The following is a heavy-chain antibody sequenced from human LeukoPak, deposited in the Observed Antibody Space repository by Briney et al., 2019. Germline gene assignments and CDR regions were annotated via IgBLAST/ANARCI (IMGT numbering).Heavy chain of an antibody. Sequence: SETLSLTCTVSGGSISSYYWSWIRQPPGKGLEWIGYIYYSGSTNYNPSLKSRVTISVDTSKNQFSLKLSSVTAADTAVYYCARGYSYGQRRFDPWGQGTLVTVSS. J-gene: IGHJ5*02. CDR1: GGSISSYY. V-gene: IGHV4-59*01. CDR3: ARGYSYGQRRFDP. CDR2: IYYSGST. D-gene: IGHD5-18*01.